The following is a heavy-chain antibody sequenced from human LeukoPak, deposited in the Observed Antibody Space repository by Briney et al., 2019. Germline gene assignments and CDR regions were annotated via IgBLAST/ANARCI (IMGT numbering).Heavy chain of an antibody. CDR2: FDPEDGET. Sequence: ASVKVSCKVSGYTLTELSMHWVRQAPGKGLEWMGGFDPEDGETIYAQKFQGRVTMTEDTSTDTAYMELSSLRSEDTAVYYCATDNPHLRWFGELSPLDYWGQGTLVTVSS. CDR3: ATDNPHLRWFGELSPLDY. D-gene: IGHD3-10*01. CDR1: GYTLTELS. J-gene: IGHJ4*02. V-gene: IGHV1-24*01.